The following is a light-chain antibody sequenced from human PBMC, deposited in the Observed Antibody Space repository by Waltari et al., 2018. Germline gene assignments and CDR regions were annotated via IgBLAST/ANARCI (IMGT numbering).Light chain of an antibody. CDR1: QNIHTF. Sequence: DRQMTQSLSTLFVYVGDSVRITCRASQNIHTFLNWYQQKPGKAPKLLIYAASSLQSGVPSMFSGSGSETDFTLTISNLQPEDFAIYYCQQTYTSLRTFGQGTKVEI. J-gene: IGKJ1*01. V-gene: IGKV1-39*01. CDR2: AAS. CDR3: QQTYTSLRT.